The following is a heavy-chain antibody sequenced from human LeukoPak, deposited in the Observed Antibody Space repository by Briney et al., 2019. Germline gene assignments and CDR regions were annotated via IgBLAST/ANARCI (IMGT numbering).Heavy chain of an antibody. Sequence: SETLSLTCTVPVDPISSRVYSSSCIPQPPVKGLEWLGYIYYSGSTYYNPSRQSRDTLSVDTSKNQFSLKLSSVTAADTAVYYCARGTRGGYDYSYDYWGQGTLVTVSS. J-gene: IGHJ4*02. V-gene: IGHV4-31*03. CDR2: IYYSGST. D-gene: IGHD5-12*01. CDR3: ARGTRGGYDYSYDY. CDR1: VDPISSRVYS.